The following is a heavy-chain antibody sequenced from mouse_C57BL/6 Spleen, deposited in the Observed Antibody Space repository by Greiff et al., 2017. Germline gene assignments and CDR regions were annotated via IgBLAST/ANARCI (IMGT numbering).Heavy chain of an antibody. V-gene: IGHV5-4*03. CDR1: GFTFSSYA. D-gene: IGHD4-1*01. CDR2: ISDGGSYT. J-gene: IGHJ4*01. CDR3: ARANLAMDY. Sequence: EVNLVESGGGLVKPGGSLKLSCAASGFTFSSYAMSWVRQTPEKRLEWVATISDGGSYTYYPDNVKGRFTISRDNAKNNLYLQMSHLKSEDTAMYYCARANLAMDYWGQGTSVTVSS.